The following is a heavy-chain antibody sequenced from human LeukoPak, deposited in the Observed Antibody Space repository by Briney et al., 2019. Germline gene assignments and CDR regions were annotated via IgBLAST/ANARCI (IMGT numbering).Heavy chain of an antibody. CDR3: ARDQMGFDA. Sequence: SQTLSLTSAISGDSVSINSAAWISIRQSPSRGLEWLGRTYYRSKWYNDYALSVKSRITINPDTSKNQFSLQLNSVAPEDTGIYYCARDQMGFDAWGQGILGTV. D-gene: IGHD5-24*01. CDR1: GDSVSINSAA. V-gene: IGHV6-1*01. CDR2: TYYRSKWYN. J-gene: IGHJ5*02.